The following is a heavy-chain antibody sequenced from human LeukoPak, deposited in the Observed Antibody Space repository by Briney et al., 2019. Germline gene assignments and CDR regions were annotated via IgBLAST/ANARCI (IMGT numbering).Heavy chain of an antibody. J-gene: IGHJ4*02. D-gene: IGHD7-27*01. V-gene: IGHV3-23*01. Sequence: GGSLRLSCAASGFTFSSYTMSWVRQAPGKGLEWVSTITTSDGNTYYADSVKGRFTISRDNSKNTLYLQMNSLRAEDTAVYYCAKDGGLWVSAHWGDSWGRGTLVTVSS. CDR3: AKDGGLWVSAHWGDS. CDR2: ITTSDGNT. CDR1: GFTFSSYT.